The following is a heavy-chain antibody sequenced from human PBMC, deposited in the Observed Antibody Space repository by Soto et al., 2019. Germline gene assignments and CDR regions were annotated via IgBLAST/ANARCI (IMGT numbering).Heavy chain of an antibody. V-gene: IGHV4-34*01. CDR1: GESLGGFH. D-gene: IGHD2-15*01. J-gene: IGHJ4*01. CDR2: ISRSGST. CDR3: ARGRTAALIETRLFRVLFDL. Sequence: QVQLQQWGAGLLKPSETLSLTCAVSGESLGGFHWSWIRQPPGRGLEWIGEISRSGSTNYDPSLKSRVTMSMDTSRNLVSLKLSSVTDADTAVYYCARGRTAALIETRLFRVLFDLWGHGNLVIVSS.